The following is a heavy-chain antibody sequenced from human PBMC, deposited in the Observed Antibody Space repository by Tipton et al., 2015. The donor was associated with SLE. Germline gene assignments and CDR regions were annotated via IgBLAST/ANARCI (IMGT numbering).Heavy chain of an antibody. J-gene: IGHJ4*02. D-gene: IGHD3-22*01. CDR1: GYSISSGYY. V-gene: IGHV4-38-2*01. Sequence: TLSLTCAVSGYSISSGYYWGCIRQPPGKGLEWIGIIYHSGYTYYNPSPKSRVTMSVDTSENQFSLKLSSVTASDTAVYYCARGRIYDNSDYPYYFDYWGQGTLLTVSS. CDR2: IYHSGYT. CDR3: ARGRIYDNSDYPYYFDY.